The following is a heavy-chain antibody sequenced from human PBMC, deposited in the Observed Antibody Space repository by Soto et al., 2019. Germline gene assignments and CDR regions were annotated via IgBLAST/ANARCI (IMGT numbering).Heavy chain of an antibody. J-gene: IGHJ4*02. V-gene: IGHV4-59*01. Sequence: SETLSLTCTVSGGSISSYYWSWIRQPPGKGLEWIGYIYYSGSTNYNPSLKSRVTISVDTSKNQFSLKLSSVTAADTAVYYCERRYGATHFDYCGQVTLVTVSS. CDR2: IYYSGST. D-gene: IGHD1-26*01. CDR1: GGSISSYY. CDR3: ERRYGATHFDY.